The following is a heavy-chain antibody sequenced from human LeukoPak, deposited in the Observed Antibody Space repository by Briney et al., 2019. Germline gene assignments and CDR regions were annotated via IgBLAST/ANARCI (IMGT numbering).Heavy chain of an antibody. Sequence: GSLRLSCAASGFTFSSYGMHWVRQAPGKGLEWVAFIRYDGSNKYYADSVKGRFTISRDNAKNSQYLEMNSLRAEDTAVYYCARGRFNYDSTGYSSFYHWGQGTLVTVSS. CDR1: GFTFSSYG. D-gene: IGHD3-22*01. J-gene: IGHJ4*02. CDR3: ARGRFNYDSTGYSSFYH. V-gene: IGHV3-30*02. CDR2: IRYDGSNK.